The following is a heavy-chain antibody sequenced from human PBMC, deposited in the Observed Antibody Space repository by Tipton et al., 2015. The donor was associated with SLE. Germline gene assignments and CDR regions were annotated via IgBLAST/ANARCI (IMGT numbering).Heavy chain of an antibody. CDR1: GFTFSSYA. D-gene: IGHD3-16*01. CDR2: IRHDGSEK. J-gene: IGHJ4*02. Sequence: SLRLSCAASGFTFSSYAMSWVRQAPGKGLEWVASIRHDGSEKYYVDSMKGRFTISRDNAKNSLYLQMNSLRGEDTAVYYCAKGKDWGTLDSWGPGTLVTVSS. V-gene: IGHV3-7*01. CDR3: AKGKDWGTLDS.